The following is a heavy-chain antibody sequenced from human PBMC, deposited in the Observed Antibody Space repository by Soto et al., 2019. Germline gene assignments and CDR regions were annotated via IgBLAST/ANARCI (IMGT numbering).Heavy chain of an antibody. CDR3: ALGNPRITNPEPPFDY. CDR1: GFTFDDYA. Sequence: GGSLRLSCAASGFTFDDYAMHWVRQPPGKGLEWVSAISWNSGSIGYADSVKGRFTISRDNAKNSLYLQMNSLRPEDTAFYYCALGNPRITNPEPPFDYWGQGTLVTVSS. CDR2: ISWNSGSI. J-gene: IGHJ4*02. D-gene: IGHD3-10*01. V-gene: IGHV3-9*01.